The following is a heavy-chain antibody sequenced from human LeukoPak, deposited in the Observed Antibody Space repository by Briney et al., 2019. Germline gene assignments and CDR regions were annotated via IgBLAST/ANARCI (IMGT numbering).Heavy chain of an antibody. CDR3: ARHHGYPRYFFDY. Sequence: PGGSLRLSCAASGFTVSSNYMSWIRQPPGKGLEWIGSIFYSGSTYYNPSLKSRVTISVDTSKNQFSLKVTSVTAADTALYYCARHHGYPRYFFDYWGQGTLVTVSS. CDR1: GFTVSSNY. V-gene: IGHV4-39*01. D-gene: IGHD5-18*01. CDR2: IFYSGST. J-gene: IGHJ4*02.